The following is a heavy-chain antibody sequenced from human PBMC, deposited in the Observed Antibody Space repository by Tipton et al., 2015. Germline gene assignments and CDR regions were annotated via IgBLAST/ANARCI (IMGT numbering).Heavy chain of an antibody. CDR3: ATRVSSTTWYGVFDY. Sequence: TLSLTCSVSGASVSSYDWSWIRQSPEKGLEWIGYIYYSGIYSGTTNYNPALKSRVTISVDTSNNQFSLRLNSVTAADTAIYYCATRVSSTTWYGVFDYWGQGTLVTVSS. V-gene: IGHV4-59*02. J-gene: IGHJ4*02. D-gene: IGHD2-2*01. CDR2: IYYSGIYSGTT. CDR1: GASVSSYD.